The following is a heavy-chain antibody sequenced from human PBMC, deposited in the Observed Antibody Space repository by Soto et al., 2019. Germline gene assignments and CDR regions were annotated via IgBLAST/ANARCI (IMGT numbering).Heavy chain of an antibody. CDR1: GFSVKSFP. CDR2: ITVTDGNK. Sequence: GGSLRLSCAGSGFSVKSFPMTWVRQAPGKGLEWVSVITVTDGNKHYADSVKGRFTISRDNAKNSLYLQMNSLRAEDTAVYYFARNLHGMKYYYYSSSLCWGKGTLVTVSS. J-gene: IGHJ4*02. D-gene: IGHD3-22*01. V-gene: IGHV3-21*04. CDR3: ARNLHGMKYYYYSSSLC.